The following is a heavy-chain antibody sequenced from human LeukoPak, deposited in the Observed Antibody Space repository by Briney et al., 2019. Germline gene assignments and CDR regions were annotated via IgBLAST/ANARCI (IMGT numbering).Heavy chain of an antibody. V-gene: IGHV4-39*01. CDR3: ARGHVNLNYYDSSGYYYSFVY. Sequence: KPSETLSLTCTVSGGSISSSSYYWGWIRQPPGKGLEWIGSMYYSGSTYYNPSLKSRVTISVDTSKNQFSLKLSSVTAADTAVYYCARGHVNLNYYDSSGYYYSFVYWGQGTLVTVSS. D-gene: IGHD3-22*01. CDR2: MYYSGST. J-gene: IGHJ4*02. CDR1: GGSISSSSYY.